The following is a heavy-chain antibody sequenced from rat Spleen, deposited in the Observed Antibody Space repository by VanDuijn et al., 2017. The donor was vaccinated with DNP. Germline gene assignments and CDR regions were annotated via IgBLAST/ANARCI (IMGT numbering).Heavy chain of an antibody. CDR2: IYSSGDST. J-gene: IGHJ1*01. CDR3: ARGSSSIYWYFDF. D-gene: IGHD1-2*01. V-gene: IGHV5-25*01. CDR1: GFTFSNYD. Sequence: EVQLVESGGGLVQPGRSLKVSCAASGFTFSNYDMAWVRQAPTKGLEWVAAIYSSGDSTYYRDSVKGRFTISRDNGESSLYLQMNSLKSEDTATYYCARGSSSIYWYFDFWGPGTMVTVSS.